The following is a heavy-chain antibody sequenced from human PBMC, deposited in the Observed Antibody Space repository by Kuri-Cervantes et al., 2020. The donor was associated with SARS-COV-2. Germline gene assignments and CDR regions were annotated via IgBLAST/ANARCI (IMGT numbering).Heavy chain of an antibody. Sequence: GSLRLSCTVSGGSISSYYWSWIRQPPGKGLEWIGYIYYSGSTNYNPSLKSRVTISVDTSKNQFSLKLSSVTAADTAVYYCARDQGHYDFWSGYYPSSYWGQGTLVTVSS. CDR2: IYYSGST. D-gene: IGHD3-3*01. CDR3: ARDQGHYDFWSGYYPSSY. V-gene: IGHV4-59*01. CDR1: GGSISSYY. J-gene: IGHJ4*02.